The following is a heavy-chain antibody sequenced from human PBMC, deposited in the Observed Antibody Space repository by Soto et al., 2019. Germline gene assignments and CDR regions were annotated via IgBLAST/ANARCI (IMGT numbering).Heavy chain of an antibody. CDR1: GGTFSSYA. CDR2: IIPIFGTA. D-gene: IGHD2-15*01. Sequence: QVQLVQSGAEVKKPGSSVKVSCKASGGTFSSYAISWVRQAPGQGLEWMGGIIPIFGTANYAQKFQGRVTITADESTSTAYMERSSLRSEDTAVYYCARDRGYCSGGSCYGMDVWGQGTTVTVSS. CDR3: ARDRGYCSGGSCYGMDV. J-gene: IGHJ6*02. V-gene: IGHV1-69*12.